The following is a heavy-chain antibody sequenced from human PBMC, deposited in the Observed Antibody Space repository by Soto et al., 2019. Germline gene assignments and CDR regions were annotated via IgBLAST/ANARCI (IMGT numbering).Heavy chain of an antibody. CDR3: EREECTVTYDH. V-gene: IGHV1-69*08. D-gene: IGHD4-17*01. CDR1: GGTSSTYT. J-gene: IGHJ4*02. CDR2: IIAVLGIT. Sequence: QVHLVQSGAEVRKPGSSVKVSCKASGGTSSTYTISWVRQAPGQGLEWMGRIIAVLGITNYAQSFQGRVTITADKSTSTDYMERSSLRSEYTAVYYCEREECTVTYDHGGQGTLVTVSS.